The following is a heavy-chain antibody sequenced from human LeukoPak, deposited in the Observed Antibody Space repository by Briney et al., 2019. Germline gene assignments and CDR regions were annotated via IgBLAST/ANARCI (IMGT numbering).Heavy chain of an antibody. CDR2: IYYSGST. V-gene: IGHV4-39*02. D-gene: IGHD5-12*01. Sequence: SGTLSLTCTVSGGSISSSSYYWGWIRQPPGKGLEWIGSIYYSGSTYYNPSLKSRVTISVDTSKNQFSLKLSSVTAADTAVYYCARDLYSGYATLWGQGTMVTVSS. CDR3: ARDLYSGYATL. J-gene: IGHJ3*01. CDR1: GGSISSSSYY.